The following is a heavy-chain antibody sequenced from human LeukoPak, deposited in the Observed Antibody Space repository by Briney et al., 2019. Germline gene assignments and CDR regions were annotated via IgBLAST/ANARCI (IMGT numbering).Heavy chain of an antibody. D-gene: IGHD3-16*01. CDR1: GGSISSGGYY. CDR2: IYHSGST. V-gene: IGHV4-30-2*02. J-gene: IGHJ5*02. Sequence: SETLSLTCTVSGGSISSGGYYWSWIRQPPGKGLEWIGYIYHSGSTYYDPSLKSRVTISVDRSKNQFSLKLSSVSAADTAIYYCATDPFRERFGAFDPWGQGTLVTVSS. CDR3: ATDPFRERFGAFDP.